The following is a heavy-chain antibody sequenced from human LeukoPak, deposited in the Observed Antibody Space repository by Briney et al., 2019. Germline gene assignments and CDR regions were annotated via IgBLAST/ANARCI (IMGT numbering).Heavy chain of an antibody. CDR2: IIPIFGTA. CDR3: AREGNPVETIKNYFDY. Sequence: GASVKVSCKASGGTFSSYAISWVRQAPGQGLEWMGGIIPIFGTANYAQKFQGRVTITADESTSTAYMELSSLRSEDTAVYYCAREGNPVETIKNYFDYWGQGTLVTVSS. CDR1: GGTFSSYA. J-gene: IGHJ4*02. D-gene: IGHD1-14*01. V-gene: IGHV1-69*13.